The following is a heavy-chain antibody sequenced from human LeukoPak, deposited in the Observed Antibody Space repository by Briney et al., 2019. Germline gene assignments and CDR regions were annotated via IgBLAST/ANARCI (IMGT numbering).Heavy chain of an antibody. CDR1: GFTFSSYS. J-gene: IGHJ6*03. CDR3: ARGSTKSTMRGSFNYYYYMDV. D-gene: IGHD6-13*01. Sequence: GGSLRLSCAASGFTFSSYSMNWVRQAPGKGLEWVSSISTSSIYIYYADSVKGRFTISRDNAKKSLYLHMNSLRAEDTAVYYCARGSTKSTMRGSFNYYYYMDVWGKGTTVTVSS. CDR2: ISTSSIYI. V-gene: IGHV3-21*04.